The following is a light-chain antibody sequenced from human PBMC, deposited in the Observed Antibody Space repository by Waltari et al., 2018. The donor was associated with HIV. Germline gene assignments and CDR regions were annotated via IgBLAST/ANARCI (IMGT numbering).Light chain of an antibody. V-gene: IGLV1-44*01. J-gene: IGLJ3*02. Sequence: QSGLTQPPSASATPGQRVTISCSGSRSHISRNPIHWYQQVPGTAPKLLIYTNTQRPSGVPDRFSGSKSGSSASLAISGLQSEDEADYYCAAWDDSLNGWVFGGGTKLTVL. CDR3: AAWDDSLNGWV. CDR2: TNT. CDR1: RSHISRNP.